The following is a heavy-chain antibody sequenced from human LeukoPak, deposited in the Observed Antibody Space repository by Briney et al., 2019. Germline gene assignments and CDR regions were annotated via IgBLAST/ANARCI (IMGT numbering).Heavy chain of an antibody. CDR3: AKGIGRTGSSGNLDFRRSVGWDAFDV. CDR2: IGSRGVSA. D-gene: IGHD3-10*01. CDR1: GFTFSDYA. Sequence: HSGGSLRLSCAGSGFTFSDYAMSWVRQAPGKGLEWVSAIGSRGVSAYYADSVKGRFSISRDNSKNTVYLQMNSLRAEDTAVYFCAKGIGRTGSSGNLDFRRSVGWDAFDVWGQGTLVTVSS. V-gene: IGHV3-23*01. J-gene: IGHJ3*01.